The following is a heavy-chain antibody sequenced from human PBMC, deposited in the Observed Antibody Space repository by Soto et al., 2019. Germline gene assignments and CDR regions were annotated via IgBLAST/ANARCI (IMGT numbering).Heavy chain of an antibody. J-gene: IGHJ6*03. Sequence: EVQLVESGGGLVQPGGSLRLSCAASGFTVSSNYMSWVRQAPGKGLEWVSVIYSGGSTYYADSVKGRFTMSRHNSKNTLYLQMNSLRAEDTAVYYCARESVGYCSGGSCYSYYYYYYMDVWGKGTTVTVSS. CDR2: IYSGGST. D-gene: IGHD2-15*01. V-gene: IGHV3-53*04. CDR3: ARESVGYCSGGSCYSYYYYYYMDV. CDR1: GFTVSSNY.